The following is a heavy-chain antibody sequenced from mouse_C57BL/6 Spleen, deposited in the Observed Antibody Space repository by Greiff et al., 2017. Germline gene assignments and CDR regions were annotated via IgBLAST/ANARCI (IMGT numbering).Heavy chain of an antibody. Sequence: EVKLVESGGGLVKPGGSLKLSCAASGFTFSDYGMHWVRQAPEKGLEWVAYISSGSSTIYYAATVKGRFTISRDNAKNTLFLQMTSLRSEDTAMYYCATYGNYNFDVWGTGTTVTVSS. CDR2: ISSGSSTI. V-gene: IGHV5-17*01. D-gene: IGHD2-1*01. CDR1: GFTFSDYG. CDR3: ATYGNYNFDV. J-gene: IGHJ1*03.